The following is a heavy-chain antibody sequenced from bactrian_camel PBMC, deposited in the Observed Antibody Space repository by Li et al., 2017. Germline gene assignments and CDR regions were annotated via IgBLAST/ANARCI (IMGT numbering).Heavy chain of an antibody. CDR2: IDSDGDT. D-gene: IGHD2*01. CDR3: AARTDSDCGIWYLANTGYFRY. Sequence: VQLVESGGGSVQAGGSLKLSCTAPGYIFGSCDMFWFRQRPGEEREGIAVIDSDGDTAYAESLKDRFTISVDNAKNTVYLKIDSLKPDDTAKYYCAARTDSDCGIWYLANTGYFRYWGQGTQVTVS. V-gene: IGHV3S10*01. CDR1: GYIFGSCD. J-gene: IGHJ4*01.